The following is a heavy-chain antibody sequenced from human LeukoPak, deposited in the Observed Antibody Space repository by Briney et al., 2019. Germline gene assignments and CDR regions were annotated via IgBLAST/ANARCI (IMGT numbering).Heavy chain of an antibody. J-gene: IGHJ4*02. CDR3: ARERGYYDSSGYYSFGLDY. CDR2: ISPTGSTT. Sequence: PGGSLRLSCTASGFSFSGHWMHWARQLPGKGLVWVSRISPTGSTTSYADSVKGRFTISRDNSKNTLYLQMNSLRAEDTAVYYCARERGYYDSSGYYSFGLDYWGQGTLVTVSS. CDR1: GFSFSGHW. D-gene: IGHD3-22*01. V-gene: IGHV3-74*01.